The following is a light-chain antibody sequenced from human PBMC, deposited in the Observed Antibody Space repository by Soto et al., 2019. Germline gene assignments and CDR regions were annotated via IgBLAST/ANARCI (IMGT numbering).Light chain of an antibody. J-gene: IGKJ2*01. V-gene: IGKV1-5*03. CDR3: QQHSSSSPYT. Sequence: DIQMTQSPSTLSESVGARFTITCRASQRISSWLAWYQQKPGKAPNLLIYKASTLGSGVPSRFSGGGSGTEFTLTISSLQPDDFATYYCQQHSSSSPYTFGQGTKLEIK. CDR2: KAS. CDR1: QRISSW.